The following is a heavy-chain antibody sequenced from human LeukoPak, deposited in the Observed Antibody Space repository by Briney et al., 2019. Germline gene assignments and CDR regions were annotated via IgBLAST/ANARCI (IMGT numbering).Heavy chain of an antibody. V-gene: IGHV4-59*01. CDR1: GGSISSYY. Sequence: SETLSLTCTVSGGSISSYYWSWIRQPPGKGLEWIGYIYYSGSTNYNPSLKSRVTISVDTSKNQFSLKLSSVTAADTAVYYCASSTERHYYYYYMDVWGKGTTVTISS. CDR2: IYYSGST. J-gene: IGHJ6*03. CDR3: ASSTERHYYYYYMDV. D-gene: IGHD1-1*01.